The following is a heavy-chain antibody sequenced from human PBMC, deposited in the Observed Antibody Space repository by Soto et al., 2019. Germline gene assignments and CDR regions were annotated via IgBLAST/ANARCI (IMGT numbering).Heavy chain of an antibody. D-gene: IGHD1-1*01. V-gene: IGHV3-21*01. CDR2: ISSSSSYI. Sequence: GESLKISCAASGFTFSSYSMNWVRQAPGKGLEWVSSISSSSSYIYYADSVKGRFTISRDNAKNSLYLQMNSLRAEDTAVYYCARTGRDGYNYFDYWGQGTLVTVSS. CDR1: GFTFSSYS. J-gene: IGHJ4*02. CDR3: ARTGRDGYNYFDY.